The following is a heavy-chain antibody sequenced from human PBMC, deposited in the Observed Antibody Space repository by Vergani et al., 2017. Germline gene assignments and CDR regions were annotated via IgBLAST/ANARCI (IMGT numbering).Heavy chain of an antibody. Sequence: QVQLVQSGAEVKKPGASVKVSCKASGGTFSSYAISWVRQAPGQGLEWMGRIIPILGIANYAQKFQGRVTMTEDTSTDTAYMELSSLRSEDTAVYYCATGSGGPLPDYWGQGTLVTVSS. D-gene: IGHD4-23*01. J-gene: IGHJ4*02. CDR1: GGTFSSYA. V-gene: IGHV1-69*04. CDR3: ATGSGGPLPDY. CDR2: IIPILGIA.